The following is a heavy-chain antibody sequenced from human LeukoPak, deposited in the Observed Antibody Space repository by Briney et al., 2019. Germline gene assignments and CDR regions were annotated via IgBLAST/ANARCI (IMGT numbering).Heavy chain of an antibody. Sequence: SQTLSLTCAISGDSVSSNSAAWNWIRQSPSRGLEWLGRTYYRSKWYNDYAVSVKSRITIKPDTSKNQFSLQLNSVTPEDTAVYYCARAPGGYCSGGSCYSHFPGMDVWGQGTTVTVSS. D-gene: IGHD2-15*01. J-gene: IGHJ6*02. V-gene: IGHV6-1*01. CDR3: ARAPGGYCSGGSCYSHFPGMDV. CDR1: GDSVSSNSAA. CDR2: TYYRSKWYN.